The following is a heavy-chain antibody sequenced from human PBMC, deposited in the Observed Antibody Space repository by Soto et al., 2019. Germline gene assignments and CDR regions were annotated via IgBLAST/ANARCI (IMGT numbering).Heavy chain of an antibody. J-gene: IGHJ6*02. V-gene: IGHV4-4*02. CDR2: IYHSGST. Sequence: QVQLQESGPGLVKPSGTLSLTCAVSGGSISSSNWWSWVRQPPGKGLEWIGEIYHSGSTNYNPSLKSRVTISVEKSKNHFPRKLSSVTAADTAVYYCARAYSSSSVGYYYYGMDVWGQGTTVTVSS. D-gene: IGHD6-6*01. CDR1: GGSISSSNW. CDR3: ARAYSSSSVGYYYYGMDV.